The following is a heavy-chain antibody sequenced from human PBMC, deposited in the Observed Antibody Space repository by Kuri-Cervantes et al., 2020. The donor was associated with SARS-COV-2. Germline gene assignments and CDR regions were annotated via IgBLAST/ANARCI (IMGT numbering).Heavy chain of an antibody. D-gene: IGHD2-2*01. CDR3: ARTLGEDIVVVPAATFDY. CDR2: ISYDGSNK. Sequence: GESLKISCAASGFTFSDYYMSWIRQAPGKGLEWVAVISYDGSNKYYADSVKGRFTISRDNSKNTLYLQTNSLRAEDTAVYYCARTLGEDIVVVPAATFDYWGQGTLVTVSS. V-gene: IGHV3-30-3*01. CDR1: GFTFSDYY. J-gene: IGHJ4*02.